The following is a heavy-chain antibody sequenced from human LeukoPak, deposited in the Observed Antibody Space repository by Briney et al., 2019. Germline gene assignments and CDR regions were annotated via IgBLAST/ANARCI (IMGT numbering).Heavy chain of an antibody. D-gene: IGHD4-17*01. CDR2: IKQDGGQI. CDR1: GFIFSTYW. J-gene: IGHJ3*01. CDR3: AKDPNGDYIGAFDF. Sequence: GGSLRLSCAASGFIFSTYWMTWVRQAPGKGLEWVANIKQDGGQIYYVDSVKGRFTISRDNARKELYLQMNSLTADDTAIYYCAKDPNGDYIGAFDFGGQGTMVTVSS. V-gene: IGHV3-7*03.